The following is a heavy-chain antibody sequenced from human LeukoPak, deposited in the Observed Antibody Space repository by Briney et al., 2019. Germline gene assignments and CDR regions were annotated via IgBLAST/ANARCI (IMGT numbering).Heavy chain of an antibody. CDR3: TRENGDSSGLDAYDI. CDR1: GFTFGDYA. Sequence: PGGSLRLSCTASGFTFGDYAMSWVRQAPGKGLEWVGFIRSKAYGGTTEYAASVKGRFTIPRDDSKSIVYLQMNSLKTEDTAVYYCTRENGDSSGLDAYDIWGQGTMVTVSS. CDR2: IRSKAYGGTT. D-gene: IGHD3-22*01. V-gene: IGHV3-49*04. J-gene: IGHJ3*02.